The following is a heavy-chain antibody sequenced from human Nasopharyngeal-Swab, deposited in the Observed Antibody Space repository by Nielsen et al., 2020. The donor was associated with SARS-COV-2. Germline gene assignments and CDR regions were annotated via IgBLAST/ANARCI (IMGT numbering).Heavy chain of an antibody. CDR3: ARAFSSWYVMQASDYFDY. D-gene: IGHD6-13*01. CDR2: INPSGGST. Sequence: ASVKVSCRASGYTFTSYYMHWVRKDPGQGLEWMGIINPSGGSTSYAQKFQGRVTMTRDTSTSTVYMELSSLRSEDTAVYYCARAFSSWYVMQASDYFDYWGQGTLVTVSS. CDR1: GYTFTSYY. J-gene: IGHJ4*02. V-gene: IGHV1-46*01.